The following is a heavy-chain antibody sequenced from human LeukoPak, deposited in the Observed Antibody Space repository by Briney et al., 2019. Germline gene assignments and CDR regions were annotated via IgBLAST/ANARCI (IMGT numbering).Heavy chain of an antibody. D-gene: IGHD2-21*01. V-gene: IGHV4-30-2*01. CDR1: GDSISYESYY. J-gene: IGHJ5*02. CDR3: AGEGEYGDSYS. Sequence: SQTLSLTCAVSGDSISYESYYWNWIRQAPGKGPEWIGNIYRGRTRLNPSLTSRVAISVDMSKSQVSLSLTSVTAADTAIYYRAGEGEYGDSYSWGQGALVIVSA. CDR2: IYRGRT.